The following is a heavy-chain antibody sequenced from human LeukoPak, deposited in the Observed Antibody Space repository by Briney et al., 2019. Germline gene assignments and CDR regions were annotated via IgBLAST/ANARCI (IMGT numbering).Heavy chain of an antibody. V-gene: IGHV1-18*01. CDR2: ISAYDGST. D-gene: IGHD2-15*01. CDR3: ARGSLGDCNGGSCYSNGHWFDP. J-gene: IGHJ5*02. Sequence: ASVKVSCKASGYSFTNYGFTWVRQAPGRGLEWLGWISAYDGSTNYAQKFRGRVTMTTDTSTGTVFMDLRSLRSDDTAVYYCARGSLGDCNGGSCYSNGHWFDPWGQGTLVTVSS. CDR1: GYSFTNYG.